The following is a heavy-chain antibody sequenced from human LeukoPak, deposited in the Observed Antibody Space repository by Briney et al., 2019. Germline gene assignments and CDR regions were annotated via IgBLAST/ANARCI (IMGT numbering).Heavy chain of an antibody. Sequence: GGSLRLSCAASGFTFRTNAMHWVRQAPGKGLEWVAVISYDGDYKKYTDSVKGRFTISRDNSKNILYLQMNSLRAEDTALYYCAVERSGSSPSDWGQGTLVTVSS. CDR2: ISYDGDYK. CDR1: GFTFRTNA. V-gene: IGHV3-30-3*01. CDR3: AVERSGSSPSD. J-gene: IGHJ4*02. D-gene: IGHD3-3*01.